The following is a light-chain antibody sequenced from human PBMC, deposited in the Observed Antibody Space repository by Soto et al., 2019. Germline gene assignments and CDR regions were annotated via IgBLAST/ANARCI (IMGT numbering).Light chain of an antibody. CDR1: DIGRKD. Sequence: SYELTQPLSVSVALGQTARITWAGNDIGRKDVHWYQQKPGQAPVLVIYRDYNRPSGIPERFSASNSGNTATLTINRAQAGDEADYYCQVRDSNTAVFGGGTKLTVL. CDR2: RDY. V-gene: IGLV3-9*01. CDR3: QVRDSNTAV. J-gene: IGLJ3*02.